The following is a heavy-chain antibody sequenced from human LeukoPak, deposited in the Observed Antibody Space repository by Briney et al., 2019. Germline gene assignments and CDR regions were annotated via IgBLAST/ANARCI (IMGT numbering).Heavy chain of an antibody. V-gene: IGHV1-46*01. CDR3: ARDHFDNSGYHYLLGYFEH. CDR1: GYTVSKYY. J-gene: IGHJ1*01. CDR2: IKPNGSAK. Sequence: ASVKDSCKASGYTVSKYYVHWVRQAPGEGLEWMGIIKPNGSAKSSARKIQRKVTLTRNTSITTAYMDLSSLLSEETAMHYCARDHFDNSGYHYLLGYFEHWGQGTLVTVSS. D-gene: IGHD3-22*01.